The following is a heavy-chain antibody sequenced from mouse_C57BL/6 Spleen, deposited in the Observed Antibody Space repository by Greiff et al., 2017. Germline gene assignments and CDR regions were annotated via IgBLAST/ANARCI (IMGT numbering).Heavy chain of an antibody. Sequence: EVQVVESGPGLVKPSQSLSLTCSVTGYSITSGYYWNWIRQFPGNKLEWMGYISYDGSNNYNPSLKNRISITRDTSKNQFFLKLNSVTTEDTATYYCARDSYYSNYYAMDYWGQGTSVTVSS. V-gene: IGHV3-6*01. CDR2: ISYDGSN. J-gene: IGHJ4*01. D-gene: IGHD2-5*01. CDR3: ARDSYYSNYYAMDY. CDR1: GYSITSGYY.